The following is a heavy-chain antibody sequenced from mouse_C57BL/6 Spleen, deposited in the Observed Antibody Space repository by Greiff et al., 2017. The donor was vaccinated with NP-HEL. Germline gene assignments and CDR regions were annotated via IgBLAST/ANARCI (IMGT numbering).Heavy chain of an antibody. CDR3: ARGEVTGRYAMDY. J-gene: IGHJ4*01. D-gene: IGHD2-3*01. V-gene: IGHV1-81*01. Sequence: QVQLKQSGAELARPGASVKLSCKASGYTFTSYGISWVKQRTGQGLEWIGEIYPRSGNTYYNEKFKGKATLTADKSSSTAYMELRSLTSGDSAVYFCARGEVTGRYAMDYWGQGTSVTVSS. CDR1: GYTFTSYG. CDR2: IYPRSGNT.